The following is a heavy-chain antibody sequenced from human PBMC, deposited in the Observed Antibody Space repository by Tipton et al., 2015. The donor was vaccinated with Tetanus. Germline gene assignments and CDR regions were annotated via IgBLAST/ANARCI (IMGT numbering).Heavy chain of an antibody. V-gene: IGHV3-21*01. J-gene: IGHJ4*02. D-gene: IGHD3-22*01. CDR2: ISSSSNYI. Sequence: SLRLSCAASEFTFSSYSMNWVRQAPGKGLEWVSSISSSSNYIYYADSVKGRFIISRDNAKNSLYLQMNSLRAEDTAVYYCARAEYSSYPYFDYWGQGTLVIVSA. CDR1: EFTFSSYS. CDR3: ARAEYSSYPYFDY.